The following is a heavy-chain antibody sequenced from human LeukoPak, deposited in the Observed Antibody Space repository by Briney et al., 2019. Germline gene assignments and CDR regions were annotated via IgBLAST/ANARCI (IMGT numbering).Heavy chain of an antibody. CDR2: ISWDGGST. D-gene: IGHD2-15*01. CDR1: GFTFDVMA. Sequence: GGSRRPPGEASGFTFDVMARNWFGKVPGKGLEWASLISWDGGSTYYADSVKGRFTISRDNSKNSLYLQMNSLRAEDTALYYCAKVQGYCSGGSCYLDAFDIWGQGTMVTVSS. V-gene: IGHV3-43D*04. CDR3: AKVQGYCSGGSCYLDAFDI. J-gene: IGHJ3*02.